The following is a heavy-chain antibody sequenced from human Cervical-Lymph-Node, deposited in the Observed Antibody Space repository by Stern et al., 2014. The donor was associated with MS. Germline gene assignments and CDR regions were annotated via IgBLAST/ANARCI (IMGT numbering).Heavy chain of an antibody. CDR2: IFPADSDS. V-gene: IGHV5-51*01. Sequence: QLVQSGAEVKKPGESLKISCKGSGYNFGDYWIGWVRQKPGKGLEWIGTIFPADSDSRYSPSFEGQVTISADESISTAFLQSSSLKASDTGIYYCARHQPAATFAMDVWGQGTTVIVSS. D-gene: IGHD2-2*01. CDR1: GYNFGDYW. J-gene: IGHJ6*02. CDR3: ARHQPAATFAMDV.